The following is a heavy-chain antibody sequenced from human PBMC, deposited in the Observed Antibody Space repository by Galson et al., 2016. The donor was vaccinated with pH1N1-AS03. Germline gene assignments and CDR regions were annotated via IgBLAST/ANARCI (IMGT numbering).Heavy chain of an antibody. CDR2: IAGSGGTA. V-gene: IGHV3-23*01. Sequence: SLRLSCAASGFAFGHYAMTWVRQATGQGLEWVSTIAGSGGTAYYADLVSGRFTISRDNSKNTLNLQLNSVRAEDTAVYYCAKGSALLLLGNFDSWGQGTLVTVSS. J-gene: IGHJ4*02. CDR1: GFAFGHYA. D-gene: IGHD1-14*01. CDR3: AKGSALLLLGNFDS.